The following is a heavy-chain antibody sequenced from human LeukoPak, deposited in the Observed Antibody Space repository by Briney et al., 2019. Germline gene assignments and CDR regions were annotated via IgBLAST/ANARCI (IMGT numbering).Heavy chain of an antibody. D-gene: IGHD5-24*01. V-gene: IGHV4-31*03. CDR3: ARLEAVGMDV. CDR1: GGSISSGGYY. J-gene: IGHJ6*02. Sequence: SETLSLTCTVSGGSISSGGYYWSWIRQHPGKGLEWIGYIYYSGSTYYNPSLKSRVTISVDTSKNQFSLKLSSVTAADTAVYYCARLEAVGMDVWGQGTTVTVSS. CDR2: IYYSGST.